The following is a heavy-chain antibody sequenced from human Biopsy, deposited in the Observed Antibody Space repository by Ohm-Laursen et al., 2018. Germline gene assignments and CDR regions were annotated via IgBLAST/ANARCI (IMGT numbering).Heavy chain of an antibody. CDR3: ARMDCSGGSCHYYSYGMDV. CDR2: IHHSGST. Sequence: GTLSLTCTVSGVSITAYYWSWIRQPPGKGLECIGNIHHSGSTNNNPSLKSRLTISVDTSKNQFSLKLSSVTAADTAVYYCARMDCSGGSCHYYSYGMDVWGQGTTVTVSS. V-gene: IGHV4-4*09. CDR1: GVSITAYY. J-gene: IGHJ6*02. D-gene: IGHD2-15*01.